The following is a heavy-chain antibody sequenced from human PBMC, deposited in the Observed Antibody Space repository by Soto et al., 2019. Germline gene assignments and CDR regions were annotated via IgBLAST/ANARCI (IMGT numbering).Heavy chain of an antibody. V-gene: IGHV1-3*01. D-gene: IGHD6-13*01. CDR3: VRRHVSATGIDWFDP. Sequence: ASVKVSCKVSGYTFTSYGIHWVRQAPGQRLEWMGWINAANGDTKYSPKFQGRVTITRDTSASTAYMELRSLRSEDTAVYDCVRRHVSATGIDWFDPWGQGTLVTVSS. CDR2: INAANGDT. CDR1: GYTFTSYG. J-gene: IGHJ5*02.